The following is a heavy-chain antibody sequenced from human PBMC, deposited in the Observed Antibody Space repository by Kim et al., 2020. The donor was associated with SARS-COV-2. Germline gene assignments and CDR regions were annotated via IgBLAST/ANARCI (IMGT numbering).Heavy chain of an antibody. CDR2: LKGDGSDA. Sequence: GGSLRLSCAASGFTFSNYWMHWVRQAPGKGLVWVSFLKGDGSDATYADSVKGRFTISRDNAKNTLYLQMNSLRAEDTAVYYCAREVYDWESWGQGTLVTVSS. CDR1: GFTFSNYW. J-gene: IGHJ5*02. V-gene: IGHV3-74*01. D-gene: IGHD5-12*01. CDR3: AREVYDWES.